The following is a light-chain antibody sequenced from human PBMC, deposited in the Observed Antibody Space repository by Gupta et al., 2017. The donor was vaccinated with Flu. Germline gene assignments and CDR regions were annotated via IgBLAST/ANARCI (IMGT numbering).Light chain of an antibody. J-gene: IGKJ1*01. V-gene: IGKV3-15*01. CDR2: GAS. Sequence: PANLSGSLGKGATLSCSARRSINSNLVWYQQKPGQPPRLLIYGASNRDNGVPDRFSGSGFGTEFTLTISSRQSEDFAVYYCHQGNSWPLAFGQGTKVEIK. CDR3: HQGNSWPLA. CDR1: RSINSN.